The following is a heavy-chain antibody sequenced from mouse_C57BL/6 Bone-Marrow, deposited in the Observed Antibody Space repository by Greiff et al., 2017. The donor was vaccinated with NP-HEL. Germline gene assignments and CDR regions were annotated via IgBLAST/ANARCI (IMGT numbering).Heavy chain of an antibody. Sequence: QVQLQQPGAELVKPGASVKLSCKASGYTFTSYWITWVKQRPGQGLGWIGEIYPGGGSTNYNEKLKSKATLTVDTSSSTAYMQLSSLTSEDSAVYCCARGGNHVRYFDVWGKGTTVTVSS. V-gene: IGHV1-55*01. J-gene: IGHJ1*03. CDR2: IYPGGGST. D-gene: IGHD2-1*01. CDR3: ARGGNHVRYFDV. CDR1: GYTFTSYW.